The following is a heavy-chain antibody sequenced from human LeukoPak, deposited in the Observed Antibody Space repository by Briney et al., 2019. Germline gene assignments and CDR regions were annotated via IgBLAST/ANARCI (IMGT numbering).Heavy chain of an antibody. J-gene: IGHJ4*02. CDR3: ARAPREGFSGSYHDY. D-gene: IGHD1-26*01. CDR2: ISSNGDNT. V-gene: IGHV3-64*01. Sequence: GGSLRLSCAASGFTFSSYSMHWVRQAPGKGLEYVSAISSNGDNTYYANSVKGRFSISRDNSKNTLFLQMASLRGEDTALYYCARAPREGFSGSYHDYWGQGTLVTVSS. CDR1: GFTFSSYS.